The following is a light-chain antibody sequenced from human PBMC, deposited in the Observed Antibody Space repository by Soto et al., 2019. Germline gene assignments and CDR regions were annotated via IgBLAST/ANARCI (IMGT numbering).Light chain of an antibody. CDR2: SNN. CDR3: AAGDDSLMGAV. Sequence: QSVLTQPPSASGTPGQRVTISCSGSSSNIGSNTVNWYQQLPGTAPTLLIYSNNQRPSGVPDRFSGSNSGTSASLAISGLQSDDEADYYCAAGDDSLMGAVFGGGTQLTVL. J-gene: IGLJ7*01. CDR1: SSNIGSNT. V-gene: IGLV1-44*01.